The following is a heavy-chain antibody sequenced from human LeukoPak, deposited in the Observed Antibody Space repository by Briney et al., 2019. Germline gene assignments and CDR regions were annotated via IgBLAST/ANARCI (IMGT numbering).Heavy chain of an antibody. CDR3: AKDRTWGLDY. D-gene: IGHD7-27*01. V-gene: IGHV3-23*01. CDR2: ISGSGGNT. CDR1: GFAFDTYG. J-gene: IGHJ4*02. Sequence: PGGSLRLSCAASGFAFDTYGMSWVRQAPGKGLEWVSAISGSGGNTYYADSVKGRFTISRDNSKNTLYLQMNSLRAEDTALYYCAKDRTWGLDYWGQGTLVTVSS.